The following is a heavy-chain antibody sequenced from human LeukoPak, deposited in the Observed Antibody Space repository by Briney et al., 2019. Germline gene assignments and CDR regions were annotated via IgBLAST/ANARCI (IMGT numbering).Heavy chain of an antibody. J-gene: IGHJ6*03. CDR3: ARVDVFGVVSSDYYYYYMDV. D-gene: IGHD3-3*01. Sequence: SETLSLICSVSGGSISGYYWSWIRQPAGKGLEWIGRIYTSGSTNYNPSLKSRVTMSVDTSKNQFSLRLSYVTAADTAVYYCARVDVFGVVSSDYYYYYMDVWGKGTTVTVSS. V-gene: IGHV4-4*07. CDR1: GGSISGYY. CDR2: IYTSGST.